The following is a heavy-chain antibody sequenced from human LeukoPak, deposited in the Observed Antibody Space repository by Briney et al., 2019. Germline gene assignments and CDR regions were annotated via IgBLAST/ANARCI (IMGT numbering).Heavy chain of an antibody. CDR3: AREGGRAVPGRFDQ. J-gene: IGHJ4*02. D-gene: IGHD6-13*01. CDR1: GINFRSSG. CDR2: IQNDGSDK. V-gene: IGHV3-30*02. Sequence: LSGGSLRLSCAASGINFRSSGMHWLRQAPGKGLEWGTFIQNDGSDKYYAASVKGRFTISRDNSKNTVYLHMASLRADDTALYYCAREGGRAVPGRFDQWGQGTLVTVSS.